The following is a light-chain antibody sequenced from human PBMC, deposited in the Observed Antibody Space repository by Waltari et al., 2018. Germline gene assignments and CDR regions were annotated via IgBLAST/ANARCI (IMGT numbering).Light chain of an antibody. Sequence: QPVLTQPPSASGTPGQAAIIPCSGSSANIGSNYVYRYQHLPGTAPKLLIYRNNQRPSGVPDRFSGSKSGASASLAISGLRSEDEADYYCAVWDDSLSVGVFGGGTKLTVL. J-gene: IGLJ2*01. CDR2: RNN. CDR1: SANIGSNY. CDR3: AVWDDSLSVGV. V-gene: IGLV1-47*01.